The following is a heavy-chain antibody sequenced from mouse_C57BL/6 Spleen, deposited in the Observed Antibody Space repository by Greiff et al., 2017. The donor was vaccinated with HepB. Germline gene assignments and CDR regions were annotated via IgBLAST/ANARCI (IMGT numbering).Heavy chain of an antibody. Sequence: QVQLQQSGPELVKPGASVKISCKASGYAFSSSWMNWVKQRPGKGLEWIGRIYPGDGDTNYNGKFKGKATLTADKSSSTAYMQLSSLTSEDSAVYFWARRDTTVVATGDFDYWGQGTTLTVSS. V-gene: IGHV1-82*01. J-gene: IGHJ2*01. CDR1: GYAFSSSW. CDR2: IYPGDGDT. D-gene: IGHD1-1*01. CDR3: ARRDTTVVATGDFDY.